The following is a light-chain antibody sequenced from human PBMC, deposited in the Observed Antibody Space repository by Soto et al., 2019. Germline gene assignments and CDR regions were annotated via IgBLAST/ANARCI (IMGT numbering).Light chain of an antibody. V-gene: IGLV2-14*03. CDR3: SSYTSSNTPYVL. CDR2: DVS. Sequence: QSALTQPASVSGSPGQSITISCTGTSSDVGGYDYVSWYQQHPGKAPKLMIYDVSNRPSGVSNRFSGSKSGNTASLTISGLQADDEADYYCSSYTSSNTPYVLFGGGTKVTV. CDR1: SSDVGGYDY. J-gene: IGLJ2*01.